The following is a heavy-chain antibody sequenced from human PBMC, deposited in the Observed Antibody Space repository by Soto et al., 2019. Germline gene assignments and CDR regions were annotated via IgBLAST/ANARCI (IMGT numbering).Heavy chain of an antibody. J-gene: IGHJ6*02. CDR2: INPSGGST. Sequence: QVQLVQSGAEVKKPGASVKVSCKASGYTFTSYYMHWVRQAPGQGLEWMGIINPSGGSTSYAQKFQGRVTMTRDTSTSTVYTELSSLRSEDTAVYYCARDWANYDFWSGYEGDYYYGMDVWGQGTTVTVSS. D-gene: IGHD3-3*01. V-gene: IGHV1-46*01. CDR3: ARDWANYDFWSGYEGDYYYGMDV. CDR1: GYTFTSYY.